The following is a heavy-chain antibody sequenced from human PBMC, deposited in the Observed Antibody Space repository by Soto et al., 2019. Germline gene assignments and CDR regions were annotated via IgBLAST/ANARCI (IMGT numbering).Heavy chain of an antibody. J-gene: IGHJ6*03. Sequence: QVQLQQWGAGLLRPSETLSLTCAVYGGSFSGYYWSWIRQPPGKGLEWIGEINHSGSTNYNPSLRSRVNISIDTSKNQFSLKLSSVTAADTAVFYCARGFRVEATVYYSYYMDVWGKGTTVTVSS. V-gene: IGHV4-34*01. CDR2: INHSGST. CDR1: GGSFSGYY. CDR3: ARGFRVEATVYYSYYMDV. D-gene: IGHD2-15*01.